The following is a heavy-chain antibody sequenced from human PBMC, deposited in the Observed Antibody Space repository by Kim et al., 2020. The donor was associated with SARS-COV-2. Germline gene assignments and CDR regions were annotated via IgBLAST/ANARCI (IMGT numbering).Heavy chain of an antibody. CDR1: GFTFSSYG. CDR2: IWYDGSNK. D-gene: IGHD1-26*01. J-gene: IGHJ4*02. Sequence: GGSLRFSCAASGFTFSSYGMHWVRQAPGKGLEWVAVIWYDGSNKYYADSVKGRFTISRDNSKNTLYLQMNSLRAEDTAVYYCAKPRGDSGSYYFDYWGQGTLVTVSS. V-gene: IGHV3-33*06. CDR3: AKPRGDSGSYYFDY.